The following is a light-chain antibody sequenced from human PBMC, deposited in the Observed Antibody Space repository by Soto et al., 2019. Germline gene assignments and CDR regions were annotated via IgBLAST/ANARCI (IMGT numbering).Light chain of an antibody. V-gene: IGKV3-15*01. CDR3: QQYNNWPPMA. J-gene: IGKJ1*01. CDR1: QSVSSN. CDR2: GAS. Sequence: EIVMTQSPATLSVSPGERATLSGRASQSVSSNLAWYQQKPGQAPRLLIYGASTRATGIPARFSGSGSGTEFTLTISSLQSEDFAFYYCQQYNNWPPMAFGQGTKLEIK.